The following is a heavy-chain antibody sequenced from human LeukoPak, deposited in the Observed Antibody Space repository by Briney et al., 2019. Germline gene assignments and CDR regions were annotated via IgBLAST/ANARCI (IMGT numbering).Heavy chain of an antibody. D-gene: IGHD2-2*03. CDR1: GGSISSYY. V-gene: IGHV4-59*12. J-gene: IGHJ6*03. CDR3: ARVGSLYYYMDV. Sequence: SETLSLTCTVSGGSISSYYWSWIRQPPGKGLEWIGYIYYSGRTNYNPSLKSRVTISVDTSKNQFSLKLSSVTAADTAVYYCARVGSLYYYMDVWGKGTTVTISS. CDR2: IYYSGRT.